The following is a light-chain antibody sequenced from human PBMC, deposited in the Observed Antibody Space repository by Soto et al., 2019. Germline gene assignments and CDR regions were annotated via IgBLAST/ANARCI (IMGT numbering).Light chain of an antibody. V-gene: IGLV2-11*01. CDR1: SSDVGGYNY. CDR2: DVS. J-gene: IGLJ2*01. Sequence: QSVLTQPRSVSGSPGQSVTISCTGTSSDVGGYNYVSWYQQHPGKAPKLTIYDVSERPSGVPDRFSGSKSGNTASLTISGLQAEDEADYYCCSYAGSVVFGGGTKLTVL. CDR3: CSYAGSVV.